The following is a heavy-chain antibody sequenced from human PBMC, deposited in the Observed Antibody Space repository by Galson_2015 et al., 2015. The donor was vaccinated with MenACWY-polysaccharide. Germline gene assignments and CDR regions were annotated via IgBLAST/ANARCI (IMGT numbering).Heavy chain of an antibody. CDR1: GYTFTSYD. Sequence: SVKVSCKASGYTFTSYDINWVRQATGQGLEWMGWMNPNSGNTGYAQKFQGRVTMTRNTSISTAYMELSSLRSEDTAVYYCASSHRGLYYYYGMDVWGQGTTVTVSS. D-gene: IGHD1-14*01. J-gene: IGHJ6*02. V-gene: IGHV1-8*01. CDR2: MNPNSGNT. CDR3: ASSHRGLYYYYGMDV.